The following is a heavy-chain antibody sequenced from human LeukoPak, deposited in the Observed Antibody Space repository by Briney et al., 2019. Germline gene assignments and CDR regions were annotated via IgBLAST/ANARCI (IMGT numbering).Heavy chain of an antibody. CDR3: ARAGGFRSPWFDP. D-gene: IGHD3-16*01. Sequence: SETLSLTCTVSGGSIRSTTYYWGWIRQPPGKGLEWIGDISDRGRTYNNPSLKSRVTISVDTSRNQFFLKLSSVTAADTAVYYCARAGGFRSPWFDPWGQGTLVTVSS. J-gene: IGHJ5*02. CDR1: GGSIRSTTYY. CDR2: ISDRGRT. V-gene: IGHV4-39*07.